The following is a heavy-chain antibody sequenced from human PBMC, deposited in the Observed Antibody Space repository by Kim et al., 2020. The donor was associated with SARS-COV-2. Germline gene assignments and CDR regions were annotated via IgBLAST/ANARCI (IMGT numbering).Heavy chain of an antibody. V-gene: IGHV4-34*01. J-gene: IGHJ5*02. CDR3: ARGEYSSSWYGKHNWFEP. CDR1: GGSFSGYY. Sequence: SETLSLTCAVYGGSFSGYYWSWIRQPPGKGLEWIGEINHSGSTNYNPSLKSRVTISVDTSKNQFSLKLSSVTAADTAVYYCARGEYSSSWYGKHNWFEP. D-gene: IGHD6-13*01. CDR2: INHSGST.